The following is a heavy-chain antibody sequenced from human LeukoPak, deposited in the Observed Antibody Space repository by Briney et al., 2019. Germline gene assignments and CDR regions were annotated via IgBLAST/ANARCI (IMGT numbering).Heavy chain of an antibody. CDR3: AKGYSYGYYYYYGMDV. J-gene: IGHJ6*02. CDR1: GFTFSSYG. CDR2: IWYDGSNK. V-gene: IGHV3-33*06. D-gene: IGHD5-18*01. Sequence: PGGSLRLSCAASGFTFSSYGMHWVRQAPGKGLEWVAVIWYDGSNKYYADSVKGRFTISRDNSKNTLYLQMNSLRAEDTAVYYCAKGYSYGYYYYYGMDVWGQGTTVTVSS.